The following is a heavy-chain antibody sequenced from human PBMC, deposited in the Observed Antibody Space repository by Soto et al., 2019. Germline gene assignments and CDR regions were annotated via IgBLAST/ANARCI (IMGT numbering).Heavy chain of an antibody. CDR2: ISAYNGNT. V-gene: IGHV1-18*04. CDR1: GYRFASYG. J-gene: IGHJ6*02. CDR3: ARRSSTNYYYGMDV. D-gene: IGHD2-2*01. Sequence: QVQLVQSGAEVKKPGASVKVSCKASGYRFASYGISWVRQAPGQGLEWMGWISAYNGNTNYVQKVQGRVTMTTDTSTNTAYMELRSMRSDDTAVYYCARRSSTNYYYGMDVWGQGTMVTVSS.